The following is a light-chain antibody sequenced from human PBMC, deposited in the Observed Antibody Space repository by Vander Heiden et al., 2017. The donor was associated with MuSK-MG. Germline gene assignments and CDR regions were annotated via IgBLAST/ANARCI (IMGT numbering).Light chain of an antibody. CDR2: EVS. J-gene: IGLJ2*01. V-gene: IGLV2-23*02. CDR3: CSYAGSSTCGV. CDR1: SSDVGSYNL. Sequence: GQSITISCTGTSSDVGSYNLVSWYQQHPGKAPKLMIYEVSKRPSGVSNRFSGSKSGNKDSLKISGLQAEDEADYYCCSYAGSSTCGVFGGGTKLTVL.